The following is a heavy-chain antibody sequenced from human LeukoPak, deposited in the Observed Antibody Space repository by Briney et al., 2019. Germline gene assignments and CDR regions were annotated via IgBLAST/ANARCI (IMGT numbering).Heavy chain of an antibody. CDR3: ARMYYDFWSGYYYYMDV. CDR2: ISAYNGNT. V-gene: IGHV1-18*01. CDR1: GYTFTSYG. J-gene: IGHJ6*03. Sequence: ASVKVSCKASGYTFTSYGISWVRQAPGQGLEWMGWISAYNGNTNYAQKLQGRVTMTTDTSTSTAYMELRSLRSDDTAVYYCARMYYDFWSGYYYYMDVWGKGTTVTVSS. D-gene: IGHD3-3*01.